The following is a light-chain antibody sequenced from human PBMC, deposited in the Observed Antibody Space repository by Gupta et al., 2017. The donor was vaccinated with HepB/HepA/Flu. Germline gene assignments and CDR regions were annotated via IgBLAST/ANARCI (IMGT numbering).Light chain of an antibody. V-gene: IGLV2-23*02. CDR2: EVS. Sequence: QSALTQSASVSASPGQSITISCTGTSSDVGSYKLVSWYQQHPGKAPKLMIYEVSERPSGVSNRFSGSKSGNTASLTISGLQAEDEGDYYCCSYAGSTTWMFGGGTKLTV. CDR1: SSDVGSYKL. J-gene: IGLJ3*02. CDR3: CSYAGSTTWM.